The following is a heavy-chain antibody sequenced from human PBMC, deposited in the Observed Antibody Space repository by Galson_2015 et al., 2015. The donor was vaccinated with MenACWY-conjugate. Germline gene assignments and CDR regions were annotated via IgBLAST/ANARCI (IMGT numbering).Heavy chain of an antibody. D-gene: IGHD2-15*01. CDR2: IYWDDDK. J-gene: IGHJ4*02. Sequence: PALVKPTQTLTLTCTFSGFSLSSSGVAVGWIRQPPGKALEWLALIYWDDDKRYSPSLRSRLTITKDTSKSQVVLSMTNMDPVDTATYYCAHLQWRYCNGGSCSGHNYFDYWGQGTLVTVSS. V-gene: IGHV2-5*02. CDR1: GFSLSSSGVA. CDR3: AHLQWRYCNGGSCSGHNYFDY.